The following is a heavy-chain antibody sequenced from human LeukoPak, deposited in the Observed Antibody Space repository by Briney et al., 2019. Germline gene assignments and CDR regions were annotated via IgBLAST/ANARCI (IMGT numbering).Heavy chain of an antibody. V-gene: IGHV1-2*02. Sequence: ASVKVSCKASGYTFTDYYMHWVRQAPGQGLEWMGWIHPSSGATRYAQTFQGRVTMTRDTSINTAYMELNRLTSDDTAMVYCARDLDSGSSLDYRGQGTLVTVSS. CDR3: ARDLDSGSSLDY. CDR1: GYTFTDYY. CDR2: IHPSSGAT. D-gene: IGHD3/OR15-3a*01. J-gene: IGHJ4*02.